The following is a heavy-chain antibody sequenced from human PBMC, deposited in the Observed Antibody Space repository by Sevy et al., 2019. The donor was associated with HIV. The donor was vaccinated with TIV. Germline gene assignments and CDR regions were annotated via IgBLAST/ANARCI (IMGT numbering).Heavy chain of an antibody. D-gene: IGHD3-16*01. CDR2: IYGGGST. CDR1: GLTVSSNY. Sequence: GGSLRLSCAASGLTVSSNYMSWVRQAPGKGLEWVSVIYGGGSTNYADSVKGRFTSSRDNSKNTLYLQMNSLRAADTAVYYCAGGFGSYDYWGQGALVTVSS. CDR3: AGGFGSYDY. V-gene: IGHV3-66*01. J-gene: IGHJ4*02.